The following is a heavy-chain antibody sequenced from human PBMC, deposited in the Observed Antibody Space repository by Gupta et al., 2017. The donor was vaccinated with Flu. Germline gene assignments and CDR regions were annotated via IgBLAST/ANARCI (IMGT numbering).Heavy chain of an antibody. D-gene: IGHD1-20*01. CDR2: IYLGDSDT. Sequence: EVFLVQSGAEVRKPGESLKISCEGSGDSFTSYWIAWVRHMPGKSLEWLGIIYLGDSDTKYSPSFQGHVTMSADKPTNTVFLQWKSLKTSDTGTYFCARRGYKWNPKGFRHYYMDVWGNGTTVTVSS. V-gene: IGHV5-51*04. CDR1: GDSFTSYW. J-gene: IGHJ6*03. CDR3: ARRGYKWNPKGFRHYYMDV.